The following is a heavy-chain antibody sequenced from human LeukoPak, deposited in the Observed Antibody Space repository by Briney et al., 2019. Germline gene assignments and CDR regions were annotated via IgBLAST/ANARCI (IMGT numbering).Heavy chain of an antibody. CDR1: GFTFSSYT. V-gene: IGHV3-48*01. Sequence: PGGSLRLSCAASGFTFSSYTMSWVRQAPGKGLEWVSYISSSGGTIYYADSVKGRFTISRNNAKNSLYLQMDSLRAEDTAVYYCARGYGYTFDYWGQETLVTVSS. CDR2: ISSSGGTI. J-gene: IGHJ4*02. D-gene: IGHD5-24*01. CDR3: ARGYGYTFDY.